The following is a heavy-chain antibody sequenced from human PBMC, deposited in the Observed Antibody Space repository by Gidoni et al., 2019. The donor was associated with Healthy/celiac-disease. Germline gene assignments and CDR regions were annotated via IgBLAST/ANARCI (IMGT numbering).Heavy chain of an antibody. CDR1: GFPFLDYY. V-gene: IGHV3-11*01. CDR3: AGYDFWSGYYTSLDAFDI. Sequence: QVQLVESGGGLVKPGGSLRLSCAASGFPFLDYYLSWIRQAPGKGLEWVSYISSSGSTIYYADSVKGRFTISRDNAKNSLYLQMNSLRAEDTAVYYCAGYDFWSGYYTSLDAFDIWGQGTMVTVSS. CDR2: ISSSGSTI. J-gene: IGHJ3*02. D-gene: IGHD3-3*01.